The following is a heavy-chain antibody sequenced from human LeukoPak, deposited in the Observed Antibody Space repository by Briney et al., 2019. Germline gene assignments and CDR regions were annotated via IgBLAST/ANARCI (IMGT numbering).Heavy chain of an antibody. D-gene: IGHD3-3*01. V-gene: IGHV3-30*04. Sequence: PGRSLRLSCAASGFTFSSYAMHWVRQAPGKGLEWVAVISYDGSNKYYADSVKGRFTISRDNAKNSLYLQMNSLRAEDTAVYYCARGLVRFLECPSGYWGQGTLVTVSS. CDR3: ARGLVRFLECPSGY. CDR2: ISYDGSNK. CDR1: GFTFSSYA. J-gene: IGHJ4*02.